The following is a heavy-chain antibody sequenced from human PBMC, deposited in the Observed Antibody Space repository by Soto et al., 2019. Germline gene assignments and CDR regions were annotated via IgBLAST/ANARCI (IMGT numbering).Heavy chain of an antibody. CDR1: GYSFTSYW. CDR2: IDPSDSYT. Sequence: EVQLVQSGAEVKKPGESLRISCKGSGYSFTSYWISWVRQMPGKGLEWRGRIDPSDSYTNYSPSFQGHVTISADKSISTAYLQWSSLKASDTAMYYCARLAMVRGVPTSGMDVWGQGTTVTVSS. CDR3: ARLAMVRGVPTSGMDV. D-gene: IGHD3-10*01. V-gene: IGHV5-10-1*01. J-gene: IGHJ6*02.